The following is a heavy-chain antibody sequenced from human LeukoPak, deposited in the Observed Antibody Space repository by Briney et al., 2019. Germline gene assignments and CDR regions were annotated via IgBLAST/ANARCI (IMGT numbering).Heavy chain of an antibody. Sequence: ASVKVSCKASGYTFTSYAVHWVRQAPGQRLEWMGWINAGNGNTKYSQKFQGRVTITRDTSASTAYMELSSLRSEDTAVYYCARGIFRDGSFDYWGQGTLVTVSS. CDR2: INAGNGNT. V-gene: IGHV1-3*01. J-gene: IGHJ4*02. CDR1: GYTFTSYA. CDR3: ARGIFRDGSFDY. D-gene: IGHD5-24*01.